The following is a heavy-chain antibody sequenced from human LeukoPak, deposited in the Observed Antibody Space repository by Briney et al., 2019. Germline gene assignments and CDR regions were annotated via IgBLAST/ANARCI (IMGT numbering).Heavy chain of an antibody. Sequence: PSETLSLTCTVSGGSISSYCWSWIRKPPGKGLEWVGYIYYSGSTNYNPSPKSRVTISVDTSKNQFSLKLSSVTAADTAVYYCARSMFGVVTHDYWGQGTLVTVSS. D-gene: IGHD3-3*01. CDR3: ARSMFGVVTHDY. J-gene: IGHJ4*02. CDR2: IYYSGST. V-gene: IGHV4-59*01. CDR1: GGSISSYC.